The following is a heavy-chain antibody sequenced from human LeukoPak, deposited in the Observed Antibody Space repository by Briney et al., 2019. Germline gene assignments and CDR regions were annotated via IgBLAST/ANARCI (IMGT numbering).Heavy chain of an antibody. D-gene: IGHD4-17*01. CDR1: ADSFSSHY. CDR3: ARVLITVTKGFDI. CDR2: ISYIGST. Sequence: SETLSLTCAVSADSFSSHYWSWIRQPPGKGLEWIGYISYIGSTNYNPSLKSRVTISIDTSKNQFSLKLSSVTAADTAVYYCARVLITVTKGFDIWGQGTMVSVSS. J-gene: IGHJ3*02. V-gene: IGHV4-59*11.